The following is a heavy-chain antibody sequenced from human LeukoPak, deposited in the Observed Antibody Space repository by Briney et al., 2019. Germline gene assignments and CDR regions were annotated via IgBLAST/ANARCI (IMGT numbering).Heavy chain of an antibody. CDR1: GYTFTSYA. V-gene: IGHV1-3*01. CDR2: INAGNGNT. Sequence: ASVKVSCKASGYTFTSYAMHWVRQAPGQRLEWMGWINAGNGNTKYSQKFQGRVTITRDTSASTAYMELSSLRSEDTAVYYCARGLPRPYYYYGMDAWGQGTTVTVSS. CDR3: ARGLPRPYYYYGMDA. J-gene: IGHJ6*02.